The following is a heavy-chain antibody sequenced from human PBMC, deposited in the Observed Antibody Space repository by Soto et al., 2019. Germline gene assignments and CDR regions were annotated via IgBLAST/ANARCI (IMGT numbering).Heavy chain of an antibody. D-gene: IGHD6-13*01. Sequence: QLQLQESGPGLVKPSETLSLTCTVSGGSISSSTYYLGWSRQPPGKALEWIASLYYSGRTHYNPSLASRVIISGDTSKNLFSRRLSSVTAAAPGVYFCASHSSGSSSSGSPVWGAGTIVTVAS. J-gene: IGHJ3*01. CDR2: LYYSGRT. CDR1: GGSISSSTYY. V-gene: IGHV4-39*01. CDR3: ASHSSGSSSSGSPV.